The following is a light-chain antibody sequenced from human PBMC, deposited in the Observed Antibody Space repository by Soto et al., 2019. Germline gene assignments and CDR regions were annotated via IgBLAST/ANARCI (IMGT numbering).Light chain of an antibody. CDR2: RNN. V-gene: IGLV1-47*01. J-gene: IGLJ3*02. Sequence: QSVLTQPPSASGTPGQRVTISCSGSSSNIGSNYVYWYQQLPGTAPKLLIYRNNQRPSGVPDRFSGSKSGTSASLAISGLRSEDEADYYCQSYDTSVSGARVFGGGTKVTVL. CDR1: SSNIGSNY. CDR3: QSYDTSVSGARV.